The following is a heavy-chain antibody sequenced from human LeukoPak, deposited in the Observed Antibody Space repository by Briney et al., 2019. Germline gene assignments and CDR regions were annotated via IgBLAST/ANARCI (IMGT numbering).Heavy chain of an antibody. Sequence: HPGGSLRLSCAASGFTFSTYAVSWVRQAPGKGLEWVSSISGSGGSTSYADSVKGRFTISRDNAKNSLYLQMNSLRAEDTAVYYCAREYSSSWYVNWFDPWGQGTLVTVSS. CDR2: ISGSGGST. J-gene: IGHJ5*02. D-gene: IGHD6-13*01. CDR1: GFTFSTYA. CDR3: AREYSSSWYVNWFDP. V-gene: IGHV3-23*01.